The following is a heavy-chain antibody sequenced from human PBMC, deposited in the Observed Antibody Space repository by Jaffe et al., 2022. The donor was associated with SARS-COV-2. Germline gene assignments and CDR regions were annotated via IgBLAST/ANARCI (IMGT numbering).Heavy chain of an antibody. CDR3: AKAIKRVPTSGAY. Sequence: EVQLLESGGGLVQPGGSLRLSCTASGFAFSNYYMNWVRQAPGKGLEWVSAISGSGADTYYADSVKGRLSISRDNANNILYLQLNNLKADDTAVYYCAKAIKRVPTSGAYWGQGTLVSVSS. V-gene: IGHV3-23*01. CDR1: GFAFSNYY. D-gene: IGHD5-12*01. CDR2: ISGSGADT. J-gene: IGHJ4*02.